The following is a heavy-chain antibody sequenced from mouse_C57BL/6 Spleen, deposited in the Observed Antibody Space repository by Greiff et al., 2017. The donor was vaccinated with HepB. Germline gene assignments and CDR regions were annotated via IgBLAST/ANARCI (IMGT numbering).Heavy chain of an antibody. D-gene: IGHD2-1*01. Sequence: QVQLKQPGAELVRPGSSVKLSCKASGYTFTSYWMDWVKQRPGQGLEWIGNIYPSDSETHYNQKFKDKATLTVDKSSSTAYMQLSSLTSEDSAVYYCARGDGNFGYFDVWGTGTTVTVSS. CDR3: ARGDGNFGYFDV. CDR2: IYPSDSET. V-gene: IGHV1-61*01. CDR1: GYTFTSYW. J-gene: IGHJ1*03.